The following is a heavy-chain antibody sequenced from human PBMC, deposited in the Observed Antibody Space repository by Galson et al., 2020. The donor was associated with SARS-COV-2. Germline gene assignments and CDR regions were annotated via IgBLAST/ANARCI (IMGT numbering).Heavy chain of an antibody. J-gene: IGHJ6*02. Sequence: SGPTLVKPTQTLTQTCTFSGFSLSTSGMCVSWIRQPPGKALEWLALIDWDEDKYYSTSLKTRLTISKDTSKNQVVLTMTNMDPVDTATYYCARIQWLESDYGMDVWGQGTTVTISS. D-gene: IGHD6-19*01. CDR2: IDWDEDK. CDR1: GFSLSTSGMC. V-gene: IGHV2-70*01. CDR3: ARIQWLESDYGMDV.